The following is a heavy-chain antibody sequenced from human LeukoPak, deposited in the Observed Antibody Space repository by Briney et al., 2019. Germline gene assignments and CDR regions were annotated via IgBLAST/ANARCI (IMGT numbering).Heavy chain of an antibody. J-gene: IGHJ6*02. CDR2: IYPADSDT. D-gene: IGHD3-10*01. CDR1: GYSFTTYW. CDR3: AKGVSGTYYGMDV. V-gene: IGHV5-51*01. Sequence: GESLKTSGKGSGYSFTTYWIGWVRQMPGKGLDRMGIIYPADSDTRYSPSSQGQVTISVDKSISTAYLQWSSLKASDTAIYYCAKGVSGTYYGMDVWGQGTTVTVSS.